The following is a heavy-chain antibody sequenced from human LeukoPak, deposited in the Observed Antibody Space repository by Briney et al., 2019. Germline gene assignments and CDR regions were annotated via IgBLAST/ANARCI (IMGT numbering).Heavy chain of an antibody. D-gene: IGHD4-11*01. J-gene: IGHJ4*02. V-gene: IGHV4-61*01. CDR2: IYYSGST. CDR3: ARVRGNYFPDY. CDR1: DGSITSLNRY. Sequence: SETLSLTCTVSDGSITSLNRYWSWIRQPPGKGLEWIGYIYYSGSTNYNPSLKSRVTISVDTSKNQFSLKLSSVTAADTAVYYCARVRGNYFPDYWGQGTLVTVSS.